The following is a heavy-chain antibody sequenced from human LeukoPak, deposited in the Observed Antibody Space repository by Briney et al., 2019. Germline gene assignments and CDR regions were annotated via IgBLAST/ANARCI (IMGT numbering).Heavy chain of an antibody. D-gene: IGHD3-10*01. CDR2: FSSSGSTI. V-gene: IGHV3-11*01. CDR1: GFSFSDYY. CDR3: ARAKKYLYGSGSFGFDY. Sequence: PGGSLRLSCAASGFSFSDYYMSWIRQAPGKGLEWVSYFSSSGSTINYADSVKGRFTISRDNAKNSLYVQVNSLRADDTAVYYCARAKKYLYGSGSFGFDYWGQGTLVTVSS. J-gene: IGHJ4*02.